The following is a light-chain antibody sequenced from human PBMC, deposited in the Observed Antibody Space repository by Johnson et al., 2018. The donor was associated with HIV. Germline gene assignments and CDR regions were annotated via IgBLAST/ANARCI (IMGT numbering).Light chain of an antibody. CDR3: GTGDSSLSAYV. Sequence: QSVLTQPPSVSAAPGQKVTISCSGSSSNIGNNYVSWYQQLPGTAPKLLIYDNNKRPSGIPDRFSGPKSGTSATLGITGLQTGDEADYYCGTGDSSLSAYVFGTGTKVTVV. V-gene: IGLV1-51*01. CDR1: SSNIGNNY. J-gene: IGLJ1*01. CDR2: DNN.